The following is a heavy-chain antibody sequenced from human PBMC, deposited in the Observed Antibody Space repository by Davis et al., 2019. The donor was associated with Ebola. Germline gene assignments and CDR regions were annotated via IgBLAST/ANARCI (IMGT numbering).Heavy chain of an antibody. CDR1: GFSFSDYF. Sequence: GGSLRLSCETSGFSFSDYFMSWIRQAPGKGPEWTASISNSGLTIEYAASLKGRFTISRVNAENTLYLQMNSLGAEDTAVYYCARDRAGSGLPFDPWGQGTLVTVSS. CDR2: ISNSGLTI. J-gene: IGHJ5*02. V-gene: IGHV3-11*01. CDR3: ARDRAGSGLPFDP. D-gene: IGHD3-10*01.